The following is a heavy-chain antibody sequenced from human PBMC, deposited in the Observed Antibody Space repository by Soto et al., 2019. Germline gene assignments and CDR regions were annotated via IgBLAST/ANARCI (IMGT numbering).Heavy chain of an antibody. CDR3: SGYDYGDKERGMGF. CDR2: IYYSGST. CDR1: GDSISSYY. D-gene: IGHD4-17*01. V-gene: IGHV4-59*01. J-gene: IGHJ1*01. Sequence: PSVTLSLTCTVSGDSISSYYWSWIRQPPGKGLEWIGYIYYSGSTNYNPSLKRRVTISVDTSKNQYSLKLSSVSAADTAVYFCSGYDYGDKERGMGFWGQGTRVTVSS.